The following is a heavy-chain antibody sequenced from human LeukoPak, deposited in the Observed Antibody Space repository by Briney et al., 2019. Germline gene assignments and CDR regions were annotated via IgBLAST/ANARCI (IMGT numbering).Heavy chain of an antibody. D-gene: IGHD3-3*01. V-gene: IGHV3-33*01. Sequence: PVGSLRLSCAASGFTFSSYGMHWVRQAPGKGQEWVAVIWYDGSNKYHADSVKGRFTISRDNSKNTLYLQMNSLRAEDTAVYYCAREITIFGVVNNFDYWGQGTLVTVPS. CDR3: AREITIFGVVNNFDY. J-gene: IGHJ4*02. CDR2: IWYDGSNK. CDR1: GFTFSSYG.